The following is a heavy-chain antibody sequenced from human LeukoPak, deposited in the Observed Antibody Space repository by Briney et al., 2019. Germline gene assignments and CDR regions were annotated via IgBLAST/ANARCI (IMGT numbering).Heavy chain of an antibody. CDR2: ISWNSGSI. V-gene: IGHV3-9*01. J-gene: IGHJ4*02. CDR1: GFTFDDYA. CDR3: AKDGGDYDILTGYPMTVYFDY. Sequence: GGSLRLSCAASGFTFDDYAMHWVRQAPGKGLEWVSGISWNSGSIGYADSVKGRFTISRDNAKNSLYLQMNSLRAEDTALYYCAKDGGDYDILTGYPMTVYFDYWGQGTLVTVSS. D-gene: IGHD3-9*01.